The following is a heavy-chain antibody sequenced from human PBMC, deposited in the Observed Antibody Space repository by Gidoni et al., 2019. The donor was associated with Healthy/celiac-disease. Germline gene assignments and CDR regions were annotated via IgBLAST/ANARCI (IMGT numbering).Heavy chain of an antibody. CDR1: GYTFTSYG. CDR2: ISAYNGNT. D-gene: IGHD2-2*01. Sequence: QVQLVQSGAEVKKPGASVTVSCKASGYTFTSYGISWVRQAPGQGLEWMGWISAYNGNTNYAQKLQGRVTMTTDTSTSTAYMELRSLRSDDTAVYYCARDWGCSSTSCYEAYGMDVWGQGTTVTVSS. J-gene: IGHJ6*02. V-gene: IGHV1-18*01. CDR3: ARDWGCSSTSCYEAYGMDV.